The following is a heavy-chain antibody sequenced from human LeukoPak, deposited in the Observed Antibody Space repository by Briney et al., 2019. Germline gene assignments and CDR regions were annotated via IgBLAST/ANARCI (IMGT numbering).Heavy chain of an antibody. D-gene: IGHD1-26*01. V-gene: IGHV3-30*18. CDR3: AKDLPRVGATSWRGAGDY. J-gene: IGHJ4*02. CDR2: TSYDGSNK. Sequence: GGSLRLSCAASGFTFSSYGMHWVRQAPGKGLEWVAVTSYDGSNKYYADSVKGRFTISRDNSKNTLYLQMNSLRAEDTAVYYCAKDLPRVGATSWRGAGDYWGQGTLVTVSS. CDR1: GFTFSSYG.